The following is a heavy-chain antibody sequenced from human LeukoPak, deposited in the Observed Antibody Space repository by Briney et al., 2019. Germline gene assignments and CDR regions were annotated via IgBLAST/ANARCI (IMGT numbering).Heavy chain of an antibody. J-gene: IGHJ3*02. CDR3: ARTYCGGDCHLNDAFDI. V-gene: IGHV1-2*02. CDR1: GYTFTGYY. Sequence: GASVNVSCKASGYTFTGYYIHWVRQAPGQGPEWMGWINPNSGGTKNAQKFQGRVTMTRDTSISTGYMELSRLRSDDTAVYYCARTYCGGDCHLNDAFDIWGQGTMVTVSS. CDR2: INPNSGGT. D-gene: IGHD2-21*01.